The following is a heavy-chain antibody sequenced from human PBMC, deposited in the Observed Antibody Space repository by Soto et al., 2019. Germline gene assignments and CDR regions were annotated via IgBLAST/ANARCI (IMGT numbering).Heavy chain of an antibody. CDR3: ARGRRYATSSIDS. V-gene: IGHV3-30-3*01. CDR2: ISSDIIST. D-gene: IGHD6-6*01. J-gene: IGHJ4*02. Sequence: QPGGSLRLSCSASGFTFSSYAMHWVRQPPGKGLEWVALISSDIISTNYADSVKGRFSISRDNSRNTLYLQINTPRPEDTAVYFCARGRRYATSSIDSWGQGTLVTVSS. CDR1: GFTFSSYA.